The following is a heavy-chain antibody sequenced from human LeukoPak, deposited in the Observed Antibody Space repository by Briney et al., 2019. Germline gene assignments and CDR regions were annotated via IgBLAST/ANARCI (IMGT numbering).Heavy chain of an antibody. V-gene: IGHV7-4-1*02. CDR3: ARDPWWGRNYGSGSSPRFDY. CDR2: INTNTGNP. CDR1: GYTFTSYA. D-gene: IGHD3-10*01. Sequence: ASVTVSCKASGYTFTSYAMNWVRQAPGQGLEWMGWINTNTGNPTYAQGFTGRFVFSLDTSVSTAYLQISSLKAEDTAVYYCARDPWWGRNYGSGSSPRFDYWGQGTLVTVSS. J-gene: IGHJ4*02.